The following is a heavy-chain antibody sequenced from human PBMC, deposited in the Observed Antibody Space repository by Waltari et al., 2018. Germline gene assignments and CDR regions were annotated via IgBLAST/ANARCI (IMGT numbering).Heavy chain of an antibody. D-gene: IGHD3-16*01. CDR2: ISSSSYT. Sequence: QVQLVESGGGLVKPGGSLTLSCAASGFTFSDSYMSWIRQAPGKGLEWISYISSSSYTQSADSVKGRFTISRDNAKNSLYLRMNRLRVEDTAVYYCAKDWGGGTYTWADWGQGTLVTVSS. CDR3: AKDWGGGTYTWAD. J-gene: IGHJ4*02. CDR1: GFTFSDSY. V-gene: IGHV3-11*06.